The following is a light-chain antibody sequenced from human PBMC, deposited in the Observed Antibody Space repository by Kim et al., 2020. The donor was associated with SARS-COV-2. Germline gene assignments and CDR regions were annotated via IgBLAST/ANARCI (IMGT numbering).Light chain of an antibody. CDR2: DVS. CDR1: SSDVGGYNY. V-gene: IGLV2-14*03. J-gene: IGLJ2*01. CDR3: SSYTSSSTLEWV. Sequence: SISISCTGTSSDVGGYNYVSWYQQHPGKAPILMIYDVSNRPSGVSNRFSGSKSGNTASLTISGLQAEDEADYYCSSYTSSSTLEWVFGGGTQLTVL.